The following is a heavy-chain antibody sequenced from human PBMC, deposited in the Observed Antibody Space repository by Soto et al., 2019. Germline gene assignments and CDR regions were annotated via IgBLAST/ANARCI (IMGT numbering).Heavy chain of an antibody. Sequence: PGESLKITCKGSGYSFTSYWIGWVRQMPGRELEWMGIIYPGDSDTRYSPSFQGQVTISADKSISTAYLQWSSPKASDTAMYYCARRLYDFWSGQTSYNWFDPWGQGTLVTVSS. V-gene: IGHV5-51*01. CDR3: ARRLYDFWSGQTSYNWFDP. J-gene: IGHJ5*02. D-gene: IGHD3-3*01. CDR1: GYSFTSYW. CDR2: IYPGDSDT.